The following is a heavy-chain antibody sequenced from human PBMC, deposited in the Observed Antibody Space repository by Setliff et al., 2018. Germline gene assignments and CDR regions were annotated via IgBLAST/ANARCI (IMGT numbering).Heavy chain of an antibody. CDR2: LFDDGST. D-gene: IGHD6-6*01. CDR3: ATNPRYTNSQLDY. V-gene: IGHV3-53*01. CDR1: GFTVSAND. J-gene: IGHJ4*02. Sequence: GSLRLSCAASGFTVSANDMSWVRQAPGKGLEWVSLLFDDGSTYYADSVKGRFTISRDNSRNTLYLQMSSLRTEDTAVYYCATNPRYTNSQLDYWGPGTLVTVSS.